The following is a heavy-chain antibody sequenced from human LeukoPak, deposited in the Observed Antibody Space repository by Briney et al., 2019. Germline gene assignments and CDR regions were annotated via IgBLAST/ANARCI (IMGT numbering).Heavy chain of an antibody. Sequence: GGSLRLSCAASGFAFSSYAMSWVRQAPGKGLEWVSGISSNGGGTYYADSVKGRFTISRDNSKNTLYLQMNNLRAEDTAVYYCAKLYYDYIWGSYRYYYFDSWGQGTLSTVFS. CDR2: ISSNGGGT. D-gene: IGHD3-16*02. CDR1: GFAFSSYA. CDR3: AKLYYDYIWGSYRYYYFDS. J-gene: IGHJ4*02. V-gene: IGHV3-23*01.